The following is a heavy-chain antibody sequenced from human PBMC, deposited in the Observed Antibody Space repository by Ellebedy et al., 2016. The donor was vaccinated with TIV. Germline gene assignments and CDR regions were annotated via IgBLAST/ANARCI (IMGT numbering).Heavy chain of an antibody. CDR2: NSYSGSR. V-gene: IGHV4-31*03. J-gene: IGHJ5*02. CDR1: GASITGGDYR. D-gene: IGHD1-20*01. CDR3: ARVFGLPGSFGWFDP. Sequence: MPSETLSLTCTVSGASITGGDYRWTWIRHQPGKGLEWIGYNSYSGSRNQNPPLKSRLIISLDTSKSQFSLNLSSVTAADTAVYYCARVFGLPGSFGWFDPWGQGRLVTVSS.